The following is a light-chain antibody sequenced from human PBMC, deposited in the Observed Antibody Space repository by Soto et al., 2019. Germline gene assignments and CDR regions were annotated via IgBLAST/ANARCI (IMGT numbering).Light chain of an antibody. CDR2: GAT. CDR1: QSVSSSN. J-gene: IGKJ2*01. Sequence: EIVLTQSPGTLSLSPGERATVSCRASQSVSSSNLAWYQQKSGQAPRLLIYGATSRATGIPDRFSGSGYGTEFSITSSRLEPEDCSVYYCQLYGSSPLYIFGQGTNLEIK. CDR3: QLYGSSPLYI. V-gene: IGKV3-20*01.